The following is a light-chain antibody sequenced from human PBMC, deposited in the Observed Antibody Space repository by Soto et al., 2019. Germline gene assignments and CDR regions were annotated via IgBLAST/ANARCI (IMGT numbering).Light chain of an antibody. V-gene: IGLV1-40*01. Sequence: QSVLTQPPSVSGAPGQRVTISCTGSSSNIGAGYDVHWYQQLPGTAPKLLIYGNSNRPSGVPDRFSGSKSGPSASLAITGLQAEDEADYYCQSYDNRLSGWMFGGGTKLPVL. CDR1: SSNIGAGYD. CDR2: GNS. CDR3: QSYDNRLSGWM. J-gene: IGLJ3*02.